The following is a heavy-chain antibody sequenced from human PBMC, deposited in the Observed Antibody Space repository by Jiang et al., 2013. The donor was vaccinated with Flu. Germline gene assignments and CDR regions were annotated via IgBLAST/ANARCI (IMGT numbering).Heavy chain of an antibody. CDR2: IIPIFGTE. CDR1: GDTFSSYG. D-gene: IGHD5-18*01. Sequence: EVKKPGSSVKLSCKASGDTFSSYGINWVRQAPGQGLEWMGGIIPIFGTENYAQKFQGRVTITVDGSTNTAYMELNSLRSEDTAVYYCARGVGGYSHGYILYWGQGTLVTVSS. V-gene: IGHV1-69*01. CDR3: ARGVGGYSHGYILY. J-gene: IGHJ4*02.